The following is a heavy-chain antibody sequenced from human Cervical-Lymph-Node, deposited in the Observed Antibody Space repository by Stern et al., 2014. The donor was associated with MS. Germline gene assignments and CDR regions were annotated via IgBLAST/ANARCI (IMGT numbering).Heavy chain of an antibody. CDR3: TKDTYGPEDY. V-gene: IGHV3-74*02. CDR1: GFTFRDYW. J-gene: IGHJ4*02. D-gene: IGHD3-10*01. Sequence: VQLVESGGGLVQPGGSLRLSCVASGFTFRDYWMHWVRHGPGKGLVCVARIKRDGTTITHADSVKGRFTISRDNAKNTLYLQMNSLRVEDTAVYYCTKDTYGPEDYWGQGTSVTVSS. CDR2: IKRDGTTI.